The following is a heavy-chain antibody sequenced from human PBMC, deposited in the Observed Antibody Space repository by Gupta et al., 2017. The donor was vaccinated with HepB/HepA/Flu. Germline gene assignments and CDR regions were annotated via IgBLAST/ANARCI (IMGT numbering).Heavy chain of an antibody. V-gene: IGHV3-30-3*01. CDR1: GFTFSSYA. CDR2: ISYDGSNK. D-gene: IGHD4-17*01. J-gene: IGHJ4*02. Sequence: QVQLVESGGGVVQPGRSLRLSCAASGFTFSSYAMHWVRQAPGKGLEWVAVISYDGSNKYYADSVKGRFTISRDNSKNTLYLQMNSLRAEDTAVYYCARDAGNDYGDHMFDYWGQGTLVTVSS. CDR3: ARDAGNDYGDHMFDY.